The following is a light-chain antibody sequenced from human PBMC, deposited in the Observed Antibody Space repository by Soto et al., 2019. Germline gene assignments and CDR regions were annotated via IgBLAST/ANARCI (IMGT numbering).Light chain of an antibody. CDR1: SSDVGGYNY. CDR3: CSYAGSYTSYV. V-gene: IGLV2-11*01. Sequence: QSALTQPRSGSGSPGQSVTISCTGTSSDVGGYNYVSWYQQHPGKAPKLMIYDVSKRPPGVPDRFSGSKSGNTASLTISGLQAEDEADYYCCSYAGSYTSYVFGTGTKVTV. J-gene: IGLJ1*01. CDR2: DVS.